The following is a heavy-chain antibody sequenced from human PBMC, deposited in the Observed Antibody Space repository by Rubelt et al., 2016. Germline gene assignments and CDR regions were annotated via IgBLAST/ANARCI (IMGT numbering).Heavy chain of an antibody. CDR1: GGSISSSSYY. Sequence: QLQLQESGPGLVKPSETLSLTCTVSGGSISSSSYYWGWIRQPAGKGLEWIGEINHSGSTNYNPSIKSRVTISVDTSKNQFSLKLSSVTAADTAVYYCAKDYGSYWGQGTLVTVSS. J-gene: IGHJ4*02. D-gene: IGHD4-17*01. CDR2: INHSGST. CDR3: AKDYGSY. V-gene: IGHV4-61*05.